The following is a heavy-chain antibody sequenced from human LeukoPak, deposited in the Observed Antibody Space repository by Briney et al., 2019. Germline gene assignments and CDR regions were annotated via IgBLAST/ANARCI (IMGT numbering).Heavy chain of an antibody. V-gene: IGHV3-30-3*01. J-gene: IGHJ3*02. Sequence: GRSPRLSCAASGFTFSSYAMHWVRQAPGKGLEWVAVISYDGSNKYYADSVKGRFTISRDNSKNTLYLQMNSLRAEDTAVYYCARDSSTENDASDIWGQGTMVTVSS. D-gene: IGHD4-17*01. CDR2: ISYDGSNK. CDR1: GFTFSSYA. CDR3: ARDSSTENDASDI.